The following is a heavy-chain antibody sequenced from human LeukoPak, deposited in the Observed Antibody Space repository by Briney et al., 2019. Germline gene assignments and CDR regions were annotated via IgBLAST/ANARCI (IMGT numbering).Heavy chain of an antibody. D-gene: IGHD6-13*01. Sequence: PGRSLRLSCAASGFTFSSYGMLWVREARGKGREWVTDISYDGSNKYYADSLKDRFTISRDNTKNTQYLQKNSLRSENTAVYYCAKGGKGSSSWTSHYYYGMDVWGQGTTVTVSS. CDR2: ISYDGSNK. CDR1: GFTFSSYG. V-gene: IGHV3-30*18. J-gene: IGHJ6*02. CDR3: AKGGKGSSSWTSHYYYGMDV.